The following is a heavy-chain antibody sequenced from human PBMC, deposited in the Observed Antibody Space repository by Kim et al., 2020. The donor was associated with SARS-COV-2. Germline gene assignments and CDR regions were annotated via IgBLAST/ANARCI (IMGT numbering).Heavy chain of an antibody. D-gene: IGHD1-7*01. J-gene: IGHJ5*02. CDR3: ARDFFATITGTTRFDP. Sequence: KVQGRVTITAAESTSTAYMELSSLRSEDTAVYYCARDFFATITGTTRFDPWGQGTLVTVSS. V-gene: IGHV1-69*01.